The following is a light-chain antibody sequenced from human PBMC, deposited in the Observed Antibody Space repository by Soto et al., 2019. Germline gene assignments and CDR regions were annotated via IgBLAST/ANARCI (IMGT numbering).Light chain of an antibody. V-gene: IGKV3-15*01. Sequence: DIVMTQSPATLSVSPGERATLSCRASLTVSNNLAWYQQKPGQAPWLLIYYASTRATGIPDRFSGSGSVKDFTLTISSVQSEDVAVYYCQQYNNWPPGATFGPGTRVDIK. CDR2: YAS. CDR1: LTVSNN. CDR3: QQYNNWPPGAT. J-gene: IGKJ3*01.